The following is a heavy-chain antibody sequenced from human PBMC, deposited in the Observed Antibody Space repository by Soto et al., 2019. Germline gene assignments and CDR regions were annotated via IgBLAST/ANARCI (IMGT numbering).Heavy chain of an antibody. CDR1: GGSISSYY. CDR2: IYYSGST. D-gene: IGHD3-10*01. Sequence: PSETLSLTCTVSGGSISSYYWSWIRQPPGKGLEWIGYIYYSGSTNYNPSLKSRVTISVDTSKNQFSLKLSSVTAADTAVYYCARDGNGSGSYHYYYYYGMDVWGQGTTVTVSS. V-gene: IGHV4-59*01. J-gene: IGHJ6*02. CDR3: ARDGNGSGSYHYYYYYGMDV.